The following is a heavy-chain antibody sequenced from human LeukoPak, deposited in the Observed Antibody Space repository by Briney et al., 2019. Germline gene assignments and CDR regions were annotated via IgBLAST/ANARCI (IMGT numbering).Heavy chain of an antibody. Sequence: ASVKVSCKASGYTFTSYYMHWVRQAPGQGLEWMGIINPSGGSTSYAQKFQGRVTMTRDMSTSTVYMELSSLRSEDTAVYYCARDCAGDDILTGYPDYWGQGNLVTVSS. CDR1: GYTFTSYY. CDR3: ARDCAGDDILTGYPDY. V-gene: IGHV1-46*01. J-gene: IGHJ4*02. D-gene: IGHD3-9*01. CDR2: INPSGGST.